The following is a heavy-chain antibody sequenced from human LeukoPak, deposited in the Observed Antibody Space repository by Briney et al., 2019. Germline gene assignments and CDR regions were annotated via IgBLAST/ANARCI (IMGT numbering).Heavy chain of an antibody. CDR1: GGSFSGYY. J-gene: IGHJ4*02. CDR2: INHSGST. V-gene: IGHV4-34*01. D-gene: IGHD6-13*01. Sequence: SETLSLTCAVYGGSFSGYYWSWIRQPPGKGLEWIGEINHSGSTYCNPSLKSRVTISVDRSKNQFSLKLSSVTAADTAVYYCARDQETAGQLPIEAGEVGYWGQGTLVTVSS. CDR3: ARDQETAGQLPIEAGEVGY.